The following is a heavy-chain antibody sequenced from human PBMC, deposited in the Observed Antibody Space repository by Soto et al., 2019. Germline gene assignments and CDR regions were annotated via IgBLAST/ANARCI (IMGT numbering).Heavy chain of an antibody. CDR3: ARADYATGSYYPDY. CDR2: ISNSGRT. V-gene: IGHV4-31*01. Sequence: QVQLQESGPGLVKPSQTLSLTCTVSGGSVRRGNYYWSWIRQFPGKCLEWIGYISNSGRTHYNPSLMSQITILLDTSKNLFFLELMSVTAADTALYYCARADYATGSYYPDYWGQGTLVTVSS. D-gene: IGHD3-10*01. CDR1: GGSVRRGNYY. J-gene: IGHJ4*02.